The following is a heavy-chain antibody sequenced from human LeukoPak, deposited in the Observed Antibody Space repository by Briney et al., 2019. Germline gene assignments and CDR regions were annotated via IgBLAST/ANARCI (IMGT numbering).Heavy chain of an antibody. CDR1: GFTFGDYA. D-gene: IGHD3-22*01. CDR3: TRVRRVVVTLNFDY. Sequence: GGSLRLSCTASGFTFGDYAMSWFRQAPGKGLEWVGFIRSKAYGGTTEYAASVKGRFTISRDDSKSIAYLQMNSLKTEDTAVYCCTRVRRVVVTLNFDYWGQGTLVTVSS. CDR2: IRSKAYGGTT. V-gene: IGHV3-49*03. J-gene: IGHJ4*02.